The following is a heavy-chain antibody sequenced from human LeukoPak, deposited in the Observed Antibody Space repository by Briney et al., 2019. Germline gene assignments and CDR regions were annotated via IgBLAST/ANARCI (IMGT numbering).Heavy chain of an antibody. V-gene: IGHV5-51*01. J-gene: IGHJ4*02. Sequence: GESLKISCEGSGYSFTSYWIGWVRQMPGKGLEWMAIMYPRDSDIIYSPSFQGQVTISADKSISIAYLQWSSLQASDTAMYYCARGLRAAAGSAIYYFDNWGQGTRVSVSS. CDR1: GYSFTSYW. CDR2: MYPRDSDI. CDR3: ARGLRAAAGSAIYYFDN. D-gene: IGHD6-13*01.